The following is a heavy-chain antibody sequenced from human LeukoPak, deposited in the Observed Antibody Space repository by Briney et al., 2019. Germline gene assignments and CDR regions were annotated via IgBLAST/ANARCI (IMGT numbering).Heavy chain of an antibody. CDR3: ARTSSFTLIRGLDQ. CDR2: IDWDDDK. J-gene: IGHJ4*02. CDR1: GFSLSISGMY. Sequence: SGPTLVNPTQTLTLTCTFSGFSLSISGMYVTWIRQPPGKALEWLARIDWDDDKYYSTSLKTRLTISKDTSKNQVVLTMTNMDPVDTATYYCARTSSFTLIRGLDQWGQGTLSPSPQ. D-gene: IGHD3-10*01. V-gene: IGHV2-70*11.